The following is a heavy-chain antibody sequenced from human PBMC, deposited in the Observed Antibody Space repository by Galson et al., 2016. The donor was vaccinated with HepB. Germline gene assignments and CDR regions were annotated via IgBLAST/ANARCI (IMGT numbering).Heavy chain of an antibody. V-gene: IGHV3-33*01. CDR1: GFTFSRYG. CDR3: ARDAGWDFTAWYYMDV. D-gene: IGHD1-26*01. J-gene: IGHJ6*03. Sequence: SLRLSCAASGFTFSRYGMHWVRQVPSKGLEWVAIIWYDGNNKYYADSVKGRFTISRDISKNTVFLQMISLRAEDTAVYYCARDAGWDFTAWYYMDVWGKGTTVTVSS. CDR2: IWYDGNNK.